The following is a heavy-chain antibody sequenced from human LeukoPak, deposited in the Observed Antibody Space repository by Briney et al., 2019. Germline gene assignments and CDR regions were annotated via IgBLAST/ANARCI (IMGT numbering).Heavy chain of an antibody. D-gene: IGHD6-13*01. CDR1: GVTVSTSY. J-gene: IGHJ4*02. Sequence: GGSLRLSCAASGVTVSTSYMSWVRQAPGKGLEWVSIIYSGGSTYYADSVKGRFTISRDNSKNTLYLQMNSLRAEDTAVYYCARGYSSSWYRFDYWGQGTLVTVSS. V-gene: IGHV3-53*01. CDR2: IYSGGST. CDR3: ARGYSSSWYRFDY.